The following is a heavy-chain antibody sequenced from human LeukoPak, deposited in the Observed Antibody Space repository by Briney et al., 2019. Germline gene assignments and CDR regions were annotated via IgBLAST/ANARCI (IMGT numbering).Heavy chain of an antibody. V-gene: IGHV4-59*01. Sequence: SETLSLTCTVSGGSISSYYWSWIRQPPGKGLEWIGYIYYSGSTNYNPSLKSRVTISVDTSKNQFSLKLSSVTAADTAVYYCARGVPYDFWSGYYLGWFDPWGQGTLDTVSS. J-gene: IGHJ5*02. CDR2: IYYSGST. CDR3: ARGVPYDFWSGYYLGWFDP. CDR1: GGSISSYY. D-gene: IGHD3-3*01.